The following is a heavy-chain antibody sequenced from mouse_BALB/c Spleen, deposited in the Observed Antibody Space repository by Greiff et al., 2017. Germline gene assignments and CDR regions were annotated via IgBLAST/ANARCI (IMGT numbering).Heavy chain of an antibody. CDR3: ARDNPYGNYVH. Sequence: EVKLVESGGGLVQPGGSLRLSCATSGFTFTDYYMSWVRQPPGKALEWLGFIRNKANGYTTEYSASVKGRFTISRDNSQSILYLQMNTLRAEDSATYYCARDNPYGNYVHWGQGTTLTVSS. V-gene: IGHV7-3*02. CDR1: GFTFTDYY. J-gene: IGHJ2*01. CDR2: IRNKANGYTT. D-gene: IGHD2-1*01.